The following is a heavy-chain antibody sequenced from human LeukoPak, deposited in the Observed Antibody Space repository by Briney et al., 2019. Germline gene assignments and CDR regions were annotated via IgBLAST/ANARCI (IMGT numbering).Heavy chain of an antibody. Sequence: GPLRLSCRASGFSFSSYSMNWVRQAPGKGLEWVSVIRAEGAPTYYADSVKGRFTISRDNSKNMLYLQMNSLRAEDTTTYYCGKDVHIRDSICATKIVVAGYLDHWGQGTQVTVSA. CDR3: GKDVHIRDSICATKIVVAGYLDH. J-gene: IGHJ4*02. CDR1: GFSFSSYS. CDR2: IRAEGAPT. V-gene: IGHV3-23*01. D-gene: IGHD6-19*01.